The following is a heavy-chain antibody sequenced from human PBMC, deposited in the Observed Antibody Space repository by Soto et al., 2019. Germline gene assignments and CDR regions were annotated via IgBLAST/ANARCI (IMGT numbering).Heavy chain of an antibody. CDR1: GFTFSSYT. J-gene: IGHJ6*02. CDR2: ISSSSGYI. CDR3: ARDRYSYYDFWSGSLPYYYFGMDV. Sequence: PGGSLRLSCAASGFTFSSYTMNWVRQAPGKGLEWVSSISSSSGYIYYADSVKGRFTISRDNAKNSLYLQMNSLRAEDTAVYYCARDRYSYYDFWSGSLPYYYFGMDVWGQGTTVNVSS. D-gene: IGHD3-3*01. V-gene: IGHV3-21*01.